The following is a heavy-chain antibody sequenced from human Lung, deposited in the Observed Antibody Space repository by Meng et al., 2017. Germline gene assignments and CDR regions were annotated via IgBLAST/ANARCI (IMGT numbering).Heavy chain of an antibody. D-gene: IGHD4-17*01. CDR3: ARGPITETHDFDS. CDR2: IKHSGST. CDR1: GGSLSGYY. Sequence: QVPLDQWGAGLLKPSETLSLTCAVYGGSLSGYYWSWIRQPPGRGMEWIGQIKHSGSTIYNPSLKSRVTISLDTSNNHFSLKLNSVTAADTAVYFCARGPITETHDFDSWGQGTLVTVSS. J-gene: IGHJ4*02. V-gene: IGHV4-34*01.